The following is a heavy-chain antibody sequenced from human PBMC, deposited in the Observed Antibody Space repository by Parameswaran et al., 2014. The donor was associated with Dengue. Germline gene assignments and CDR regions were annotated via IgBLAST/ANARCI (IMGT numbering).Heavy chain of an antibody. CDR3: ARLPLPPDIVVVPAAHPDY. Sequence: VRQAPGKGLEWVSYISSSGSTIYYADSVKGRFTISRDNAKNSLYLQMNSLRAEDTAVYYCARLPLPPDIVVVPAAHPDYWGQGTLVTVSS. D-gene: IGHD2-2*01. V-gene: IGHV3-48*03. CDR2: ISSSGSTI. J-gene: IGHJ4*02.